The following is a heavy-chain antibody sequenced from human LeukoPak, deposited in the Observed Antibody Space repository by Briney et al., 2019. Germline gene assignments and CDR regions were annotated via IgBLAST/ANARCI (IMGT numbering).Heavy chain of an antibody. J-gene: IGHJ4*02. CDR1: GYTLTELS. CDR3: ATLNPPVLRFLETQYYFDY. V-gene: IGHV1-24*01. D-gene: IGHD3-3*01. Sequence: PGASVKVSCKVSGYTLTELSMHWVRQAPGKGLEWMGGFDPEDGETIYAQKFQGRVTMTEDTSTDTAYMELSSLRSEDTAVYYCATLNPPVLRFLETQYYFDYWGQGTLVTVSS. CDR2: FDPEDGET.